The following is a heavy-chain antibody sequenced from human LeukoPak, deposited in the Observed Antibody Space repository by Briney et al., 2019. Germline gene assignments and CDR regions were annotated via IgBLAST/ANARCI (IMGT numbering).Heavy chain of an antibody. D-gene: IGHD3-10*02. CDR3: AELGITMIGGV. V-gene: IGHV3-23*01. J-gene: IGHJ6*04. CDR2: ISGSDGTT. CDR1: GFTFGTFG. Sequence: GGSLRLSCETSGFTFGTFGMSWVRQAPGKGLEWVSGISGSDGTTYHADSVKGRFTISRDNAKNSLYLQMNSLRAEDTAVYYCAELGITMIGGVWGKGTTVTISS.